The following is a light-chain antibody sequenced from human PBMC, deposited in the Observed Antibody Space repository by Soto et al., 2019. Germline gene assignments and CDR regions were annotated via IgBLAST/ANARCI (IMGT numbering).Light chain of an antibody. CDR2: DAS. CDR1: QSVSSY. CDR3: QQRSNWPPRIT. V-gene: IGKV3-11*01. J-gene: IGKJ5*01. Sequence: EIVLTQSPATLSLSPGERATLSCRASQSVSSYLAWYQQKPGQAPSLLIYDASNRATGIPARFSGSVSGTDFTLTISSLEPEEFAGYYCQQRSNWPPRITFGQGTRLEIK.